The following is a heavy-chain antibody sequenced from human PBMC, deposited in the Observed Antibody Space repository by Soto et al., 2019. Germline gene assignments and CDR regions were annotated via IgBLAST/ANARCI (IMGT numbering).Heavy chain of an antibody. J-gene: IGHJ5*02. D-gene: IGHD1-26*01. V-gene: IGHV3-7*05. CDR2: INQDGFGK. CDR3: AKDHASGSYPS. Sequence: EVQLVESGGGLVQPGGSLRLSCVISGSTFSSHWMTWVRQAPGKGLEWVASINQDGFGKHYVDSVKGRFTISRDSAKNSLYLQMDSLRAEDTAVYYCAKDHASGSYPSWGQGALVTVAS. CDR1: GSTFSSHW.